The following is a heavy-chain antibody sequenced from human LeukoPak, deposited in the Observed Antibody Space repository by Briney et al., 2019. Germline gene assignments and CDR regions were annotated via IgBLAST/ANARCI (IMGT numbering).Heavy chain of an antibody. CDR1: GFTFSSYG. Sequence: GGSLRLSCAASGFTFSSYGMHWVRQAPGKGLEWVAVIWSDGSNKYYADSVKGRFTFSRDNSKNTLYLQMNSLRAEDTAVYYCARDGPTAVVPAAMDFWGQGTLVTVSS. D-gene: IGHD2-2*01. V-gene: IGHV3-33*01. CDR2: IWSDGSNK. J-gene: IGHJ4*02. CDR3: ARDGPTAVVPAAMDF.